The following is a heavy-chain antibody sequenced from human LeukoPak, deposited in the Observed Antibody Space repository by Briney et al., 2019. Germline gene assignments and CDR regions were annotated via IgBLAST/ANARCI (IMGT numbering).Heavy chain of an antibody. D-gene: IGHD1-1*01. Sequence: SGTLSLTCAVSGGSISSNNWWGWVRQPPGKGLEWIGEIYHSGRPNYNPSLKSRVTISVDKSGNHFSLNLSSVTAADTAVYYCARVNINNWHSCDYWGQGTLVTVSS. J-gene: IGHJ4*02. CDR3: ARVNINNWHSCDY. CDR1: GGSISSNNW. V-gene: IGHV4-4*02. CDR2: IYHSGRP.